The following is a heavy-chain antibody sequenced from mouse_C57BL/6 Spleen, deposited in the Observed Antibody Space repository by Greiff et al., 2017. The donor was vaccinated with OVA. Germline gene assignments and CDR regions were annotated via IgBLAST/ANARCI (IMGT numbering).Heavy chain of an antibody. Sequence: DVMLVESGGGLVKPGGSLKLSCAASGFTFSDYGMHWVRQAPEKGLEWVAYISSGSSTIYYADTVKGRFTISRDNAKNTLFLQMTSLRSEDTAMYYCAGITTVYYAMDYWGQGTSVTVSS. J-gene: IGHJ4*01. V-gene: IGHV5-17*01. CDR2: ISSGSSTI. D-gene: IGHD1-1*01. CDR1: GFTFSDYG. CDR3: AGITTVYYAMDY.